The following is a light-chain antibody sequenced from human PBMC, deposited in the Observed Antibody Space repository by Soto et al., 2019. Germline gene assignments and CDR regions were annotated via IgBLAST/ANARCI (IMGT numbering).Light chain of an antibody. CDR2: VAS. CDR3: LHYCNSPWT. V-gene: IGKV3-20*01. Sequence: EIVLTQSPGTLSLSPGERATLSCRASQSISSSYLAWYQPKPVQALRLLIYVASSSATGIPDRFSGSGSGTAITLTISRLEPDDFAVYYGLHYCNSPWTFGQGNKVEIK. CDR1: QSISSSY. J-gene: IGKJ1*01.